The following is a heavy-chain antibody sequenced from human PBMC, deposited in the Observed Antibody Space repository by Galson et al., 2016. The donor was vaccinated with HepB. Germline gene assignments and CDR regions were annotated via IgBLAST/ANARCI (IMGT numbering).Heavy chain of an antibody. CDR3: ARDRMYDNFWIGNFYD. J-gene: IGHJ4*02. Sequence: PALVKPTQTLTLTCSFSGFSLNASGVGVGWVRQPPGKALEWLALVYWYGDQRFSPSLKTRLDITKDASKNQVVLTMTNMDPADTGTYYCARDRMYDNFWIGNFYDWGPGTLVTFSS. V-gene: IGHV2-5*01. CDR1: GFSLNASGVG. D-gene: IGHD3-3*01. CDR2: VYWYGDQ.